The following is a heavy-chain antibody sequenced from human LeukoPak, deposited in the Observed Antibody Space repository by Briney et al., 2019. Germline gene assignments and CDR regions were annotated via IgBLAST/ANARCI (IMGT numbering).Heavy chain of an antibody. Sequence: ASVKVSCKASGYTFTSYDINRVRQATGQGLEWMGWMNPNSGNTGYAQKFQGRVTITRNTSISTAYMELSSLRSEDTAVYYCARGGQPGDYYDSSGYYPDFDPWGQGTLVTVSS. V-gene: IGHV1-8*03. D-gene: IGHD3-22*01. J-gene: IGHJ5*02. CDR3: ARGGQPGDYYDSSGYYPDFDP. CDR2: MNPNSGNT. CDR1: GYTFTSYD.